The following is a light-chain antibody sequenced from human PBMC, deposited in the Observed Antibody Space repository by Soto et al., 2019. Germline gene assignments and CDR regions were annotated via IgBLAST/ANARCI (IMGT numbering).Light chain of an antibody. CDR2: GAS. V-gene: IGKV3-15*01. CDR1: QSVSSN. Sequence: EIVMTQSPATLSVSPGERATLSCRASQSVSSNLAWYQQKPGQAPRLLIYGASTRATGIPARFSGSGSGTEFTLTISSLQSEDFAVYYCQKYNNWPPWTFGQGTKVESK. J-gene: IGKJ1*01. CDR3: QKYNNWPPWT.